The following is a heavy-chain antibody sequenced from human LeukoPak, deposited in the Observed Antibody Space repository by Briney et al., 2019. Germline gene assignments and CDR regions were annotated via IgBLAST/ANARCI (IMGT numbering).Heavy chain of an antibody. CDR3: ARGYLITGYYYYMDV. CDR2: ISYDGSNK. Sequence: GRSLRLSCAASGFTFSSYAMHWVRQAPGKGLEWVAVISYDGSNKYYADSVKGRFTISRDNAKNTLYLQMNSLRAEDTAVYYCARGYLITGYYYYMDVWGKGTTVTVSS. V-gene: IGHV3-30-3*01. J-gene: IGHJ6*03. D-gene: IGHD5-24*01. CDR1: GFTFSSYA.